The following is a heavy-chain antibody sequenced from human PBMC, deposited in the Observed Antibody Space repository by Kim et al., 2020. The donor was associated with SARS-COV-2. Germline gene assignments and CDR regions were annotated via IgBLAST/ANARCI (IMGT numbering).Heavy chain of an antibody. CDR2: IRSKANSYAT. J-gene: IGHJ6*02. CDR1: GFTFSGSA. V-gene: IGHV3-73*01. Sequence: GGSLRLSCAASGFTFSGSAMHWVRQASGKGLEWVGRIRSKANSYATAYAASVKGRFTISRDDSKNTAYLQMNSLKTEDTAVYYCLSGHYYYYGMDVWGQGTTVTVSS. CDR3: LSGHYYYYGMDV.